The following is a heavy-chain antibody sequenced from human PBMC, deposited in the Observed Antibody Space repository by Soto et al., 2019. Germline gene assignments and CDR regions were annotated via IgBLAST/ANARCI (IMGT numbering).Heavy chain of an antibody. V-gene: IGHV1-18*01. CDR3: ARVGSSGWYGQANDY. Sequence: ASVKVSCKASGYTFTSYGISWVRQAPGQGLEWMGWISAYNGNTNYAQKLQGRVTMTTDTSTSTAYMELRSPRSDDTAVYYCARVGSSGWYGQANDYSGQGTLVTVSS. CDR2: ISAYNGNT. D-gene: IGHD6-19*01. J-gene: IGHJ4*02. CDR1: GYTFTSYG.